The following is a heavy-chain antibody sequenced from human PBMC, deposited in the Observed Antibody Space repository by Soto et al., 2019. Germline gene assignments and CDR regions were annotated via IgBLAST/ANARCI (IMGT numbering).Heavy chain of an antibody. CDR2: IYYSGST. D-gene: IGHD6-6*01. CDR3: ARGVRSSSSHFDY. Sequence: SEILSLTCTVSGGSISSGDYYWSWIRQPPGKGLEWIGYIYYSGSTYYNPSLKSRVTISVDTSKNQFSLKLSSVTAADTAVYYCARGVRSSSSHFDYWGQGTLVTVSS. V-gene: IGHV4-30-4*01. J-gene: IGHJ4*02. CDR1: GGSISSGDYY.